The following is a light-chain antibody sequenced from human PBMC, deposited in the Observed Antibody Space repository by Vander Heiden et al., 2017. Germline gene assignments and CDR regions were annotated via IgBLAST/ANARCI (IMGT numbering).Light chain of an antibody. CDR3: QQHHELPPT. Sequence: DIQMTKSPPAMSASDGDRVTISCQASRDIRNYLKWYQHKPGKAPKLLIYDVSNLDTGVPSRFSGSGSGTDFTFTITSLQPEDIATYFCQQHHELPPTFGGGTKVEIK. V-gene: IGKV1-33*01. CDR1: RDIRNY. J-gene: IGKJ4*01. CDR2: DVS.